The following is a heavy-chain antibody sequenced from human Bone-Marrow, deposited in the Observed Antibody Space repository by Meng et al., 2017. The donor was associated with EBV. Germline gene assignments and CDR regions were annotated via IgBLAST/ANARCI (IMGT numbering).Heavy chain of an antibody. CDR3: ASGRYGSGSYYNRFDY. D-gene: IGHD3-10*01. J-gene: IGHJ4*02. CDR2: KYYDGRSK. Sequence: KYYDGRSKCYPDSVKGRFTISRDNSKNTLYLQMNSLRAEDTAVYYCASGRYGSGSYYNRFDYWGQGTLVTVSS. V-gene: IGHV3-33*01.